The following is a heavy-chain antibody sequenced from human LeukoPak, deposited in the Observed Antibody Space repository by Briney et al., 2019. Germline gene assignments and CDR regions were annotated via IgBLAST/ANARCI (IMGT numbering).Heavy chain of an antibody. Sequence: ASVKVSCKASGYTFTSYDINWVRQATGQGLEWMGWMNPNSGNTGYAQKFQGRVTMTRNTSISTAYMELSSLRSEDTAVYYCARGQGGLYDILTGYYFTPNPLDYWGQGTLVTVSS. D-gene: IGHD3-9*01. CDR3: ARGQGGLYDILTGYYFTPNPLDY. J-gene: IGHJ4*02. CDR1: GYTFTSYD. CDR2: MNPNSGNT. V-gene: IGHV1-8*01.